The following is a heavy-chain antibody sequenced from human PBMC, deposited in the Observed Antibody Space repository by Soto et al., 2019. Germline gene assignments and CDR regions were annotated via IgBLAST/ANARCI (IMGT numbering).Heavy chain of an antibody. D-gene: IGHD5-18*01. CDR1: GFTFSSYA. V-gene: IGHV3-30-3*01. J-gene: IGHJ4*02. Sequence: VQLVESGGGVVQPGRSLRRSCAASGFTFSSYAMHWVRQAPGKGLEWVAVISYDGSNKYYADSVKGRFTISRDNSKNTLYLQMNSLRAEDTAVYYCARRTRGYSYGPFDYWGQGTLVTVSS. CDR2: ISYDGSNK. CDR3: ARRTRGYSYGPFDY.